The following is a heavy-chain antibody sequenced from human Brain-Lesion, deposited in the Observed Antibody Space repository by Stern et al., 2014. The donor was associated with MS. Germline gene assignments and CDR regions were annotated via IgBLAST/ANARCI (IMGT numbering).Heavy chain of an antibody. D-gene: IGHD1-26*01. CDR3: AHPFSGRRYYYYGMDV. V-gene: IGHV2-5*02. CDR2: IYWDDEK. Sequence: QVTLKASGPTLVKPTQTLTLTCTFSGFSFDTSGVGVGWVRQPPGKALEWLALIYWDDEKRYSPSLKSRLTVTQDNSKNQVVLTLTNMDPVDTPTYYGAHPFSGRRYYYYGMDVWGQGTTVTVSS. J-gene: IGHJ6*02. CDR1: GFSFDTSGVG.